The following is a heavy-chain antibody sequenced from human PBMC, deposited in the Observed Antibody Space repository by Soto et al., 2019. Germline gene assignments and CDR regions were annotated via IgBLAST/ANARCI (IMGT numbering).Heavy chain of an antibody. D-gene: IGHD2-15*01. V-gene: IGHV1-24*01. CDR1: GYTLTELS. CDR3: ATGQNIVVVVAAPIFDY. CDR2: FDPEDGET. J-gene: IGHJ4*02. Sequence: ASVKVSCKVSGYTLTELSIHWVRQAPGKGLEWMGGFDPEDGETIYAQKFQGRVTMTEDTSTDTAYMELSSLRSEDTAVYYCATGQNIVVVVAAPIFDYWGQGTLVTVSS.